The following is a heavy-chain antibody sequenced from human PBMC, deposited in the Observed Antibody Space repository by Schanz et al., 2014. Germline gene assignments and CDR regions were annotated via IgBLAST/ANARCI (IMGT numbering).Heavy chain of an antibody. CDR1: GFTFSNYA. CDR2: ISSSGSSI. Sequence: VQLVESGGGVVQPGRSLRLSCAASGFTFSNYAMHWVRQAPGKGLEWVSSISSSGSSIYYADSVKGRFTISRDNGKKSMYLQMNSLRAEDTAVYYCARLDSSSWYPRYWGQGTLVTVSS. V-gene: IGHV3-21*04. J-gene: IGHJ4*02. CDR3: ARLDSSSWYPRY. D-gene: IGHD6-13*01.